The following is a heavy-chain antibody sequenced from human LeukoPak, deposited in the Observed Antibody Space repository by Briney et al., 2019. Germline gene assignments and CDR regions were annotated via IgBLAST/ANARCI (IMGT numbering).Heavy chain of an antibody. V-gene: IGHV4-59*01. J-gene: IGHJ4*02. CDR1: GGSIDSYY. CDR3: ARVYQSAEYYFDY. Sequence: PSETLSLTCTVYGGSIDSYYWSWIRQPPGKGLEWIGYIYYTGSTEYHPSLKSRVTISLDTSKNQFSLKLTSVTAADTAVYYCARVYQSAEYYFDYWGQGNLVSVSS. D-gene: IGHD2-2*01. CDR2: IYYTGST.